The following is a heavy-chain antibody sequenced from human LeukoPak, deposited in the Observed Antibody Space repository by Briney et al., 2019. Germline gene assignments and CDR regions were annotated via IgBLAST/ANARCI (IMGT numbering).Heavy chain of an antibody. CDR2: ISPYIGNT. CDR1: GYTFTKYD. J-gene: IGHJ4*02. CDR3: ARFTPRLSREKFDY. V-gene: IGHV1-18*01. D-gene: IGHD3-3*02. Sequence: ASVKVSCNASGYTFTKYDIHWARQAPGQRLEWMGWISPYIGNTYYSQKLQGRVTMTTDTSTTTAYMELRSLRSDDTGVYYCARFTPRLSREKFDYWGQGTLVTVSS.